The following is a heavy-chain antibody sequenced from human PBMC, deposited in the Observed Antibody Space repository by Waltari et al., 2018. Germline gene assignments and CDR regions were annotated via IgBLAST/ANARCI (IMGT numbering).Heavy chain of an antibody. CDR3: ARIFYGDALNPDAFDI. D-gene: IGHD4-17*01. CDR2: IYYSGST. Sequence: QVQLQESGPGLVKPSETLSLTCTVSGGSISSYYWSWIRPPPGKGLEWIGYIYYSGSTNYNPSLKSRVTISVDTSKNQFSLKLSSVTAADTAVYYCARIFYGDALNPDAFDIWGQGTMVTVSS. CDR1: GGSISSYY. V-gene: IGHV4-59*01. J-gene: IGHJ3*02.